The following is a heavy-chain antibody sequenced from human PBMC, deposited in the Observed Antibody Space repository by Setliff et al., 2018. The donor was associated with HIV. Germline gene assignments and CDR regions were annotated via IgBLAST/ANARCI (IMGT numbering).Heavy chain of an antibody. D-gene: IGHD3-3*01. V-gene: IGHV3-7*01. CDR2: IKQDGTEK. CDR3: ARWGDTPTFYNFWSGYYFDY. CDR1: GLTLTNYW. J-gene: IGHJ4*02. Sequence: GGSLRLSCVASGLTLTNYWMTWVRQAPGKGLEWVAHIKQDGTEKHYLVSVKGRFTISRDNAKTSLYLKMNSLRAEDTAVYFCARWGDTPTFYNFWSGYYFDYWGQGALVTVSS.